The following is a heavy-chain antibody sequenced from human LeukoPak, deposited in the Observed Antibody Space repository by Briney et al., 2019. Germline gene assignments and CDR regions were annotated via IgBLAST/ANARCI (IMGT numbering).Heavy chain of an antibody. CDR2: ITRDSIYT. Sequence: GSLRLSCAASGFTFNNYSMNWVRQTPGKGLEWVSSITRDSIYTFYADSVKGRYTISRDNSKNTLYLQMNSLRAEDTAVYYCAKEGWDIVVVPAAAMDVWGKGTTVTISS. CDR3: AKEGWDIVVVPAAAMDV. V-gene: IGHV3-21*01. J-gene: IGHJ6*03. CDR1: GFTFNNYS. D-gene: IGHD2-2*01.